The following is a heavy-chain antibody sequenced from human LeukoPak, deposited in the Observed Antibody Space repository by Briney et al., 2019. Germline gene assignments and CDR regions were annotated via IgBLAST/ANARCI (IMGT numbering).Heavy chain of an antibody. J-gene: IGHJ4*02. D-gene: IGHD6-13*01. CDR2: IYYSGST. V-gene: IGHV4-59*12. CDR3: ARVGGYSSSWADY. Sequence: PSETLSLTCTVSGGSISSYYWSWIRQPPGKGLEWIGYIYYSGSTNYNPSLKSRVTISVDTSKNQFSLKLSSVTAADTAVYYCARVGGYSSSWADYWGQGTLVTVSS. CDR1: GGSISSYY.